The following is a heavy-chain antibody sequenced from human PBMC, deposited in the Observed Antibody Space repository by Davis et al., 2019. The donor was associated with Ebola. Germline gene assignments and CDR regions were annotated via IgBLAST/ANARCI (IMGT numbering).Heavy chain of an antibody. D-gene: IGHD3-16*01. J-gene: IGHJ4*02. Sequence: GGSLRLSCAASGFTFSSYGMHWVRQAPGKGLEWVAVISYDGSNKYYADSVKGRFTISRDNSKNTLYLQMNSLRAEDTAVYYCAKGGIWDYWGQGTLVTVSS. CDR3: AKGGIWDY. CDR1: GFTFSSYG. CDR2: ISYDGSNK. V-gene: IGHV3-30*18.